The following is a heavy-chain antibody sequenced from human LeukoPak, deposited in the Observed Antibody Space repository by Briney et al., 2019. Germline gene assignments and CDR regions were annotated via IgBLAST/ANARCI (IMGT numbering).Heavy chain of an antibody. V-gene: IGHV1-8*01. Sequence: ASVKVSCKASGYTFTGYDINWVRQATGQGLEWMGWMNPNSGNTGYAQKFQGRVTMTRNTSISTAYMELSSLRSDDTAVYYCARGKSLYYYDSSGYYYWGQGALVTVSS. J-gene: IGHJ4*02. CDR3: ARGKSLYYYDSSGYYY. D-gene: IGHD3-22*01. CDR1: GYTFTGYD. CDR2: MNPNSGNT.